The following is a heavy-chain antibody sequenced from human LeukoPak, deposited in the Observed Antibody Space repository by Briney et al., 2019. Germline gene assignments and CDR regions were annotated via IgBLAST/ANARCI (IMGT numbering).Heavy chain of an antibody. Sequence: GGSLRLSCAASGFTFSSYAMSWVRQAPGKGLEWVSAISGSGGSTYYADSVKGRFTISRDNAKNSLYLQMNSLRAEDTALYYCAKAYYDSSGPPDYWGQGTLVTVSS. J-gene: IGHJ4*02. CDR3: AKAYYDSSGPPDY. CDR1: GFTFSSYA. CDR2: ISGSGGST. V-gene: IGHV3-23*01. D-gene: IGHD3-22*01.